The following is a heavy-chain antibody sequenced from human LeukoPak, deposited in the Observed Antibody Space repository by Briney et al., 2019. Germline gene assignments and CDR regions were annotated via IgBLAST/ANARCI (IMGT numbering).Heavy chain of an antibody. CDR1: GGSISSYY. V-gene: IGHV4-59*01. CDR3: ARHGSGSYTWTYYGMDV. Sequence: SETLSLTCTVSGGSISSYYWSWIRQPPGKGPEWIGYIYYSGSTNYNPSLKSRVTISVDTSKNQFSLKLSSVTAADTAVYYCARHGSGSYTWTYYGMDVWGQGTTVTVSS. D-gene: IGHD3-10*01. J-gene: IGHJ6*02. CDR2: IYYSGST.